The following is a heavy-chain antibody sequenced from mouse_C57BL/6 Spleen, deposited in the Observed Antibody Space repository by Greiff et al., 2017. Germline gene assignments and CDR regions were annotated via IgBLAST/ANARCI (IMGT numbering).Heavy chain of an antibody. V-gene: IGHV5-17*01. Sequence: EVKVVESGGGLVKPGGSLKLSCAASGFTFSDYGMHWVRQAPEKGLEWVAYISSGSSTIYYADTVKGRCTISRDNAKNTLFLQMTSLRSEDTAMYYCARNYYGSSYWYFDVWGTGTTVTVSS. CDR3: ARNYYGSSYWYFDV. J-gene: IGHJ1*03. CDR2: ISSGSSTI. D-gene: IGHD1-1*01. CDR1: GFTFSDYG.